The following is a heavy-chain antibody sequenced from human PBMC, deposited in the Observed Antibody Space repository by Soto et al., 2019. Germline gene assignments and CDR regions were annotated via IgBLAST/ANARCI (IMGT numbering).Heavy chain of an antibody. CDR3: ASQQDTYYYGSGSYFFDY. J-gene: IGHJ4*02. Sequence: PSETPSLTCTVSGGSISSSSYYWGCIRQPPGKGLEWIGSIYYSGSTYYNPSLKSRVTISVDTSKNQFSLKLSSVTAADTAVYYCASQQDTYYYGSGSYFFDYWGQGTLVTVSS. V-gene: IGHV4-39*01. CDR1: GGSISSSSYY. CDR2: IYYSGST. D-gene: IGHD3-10*01.